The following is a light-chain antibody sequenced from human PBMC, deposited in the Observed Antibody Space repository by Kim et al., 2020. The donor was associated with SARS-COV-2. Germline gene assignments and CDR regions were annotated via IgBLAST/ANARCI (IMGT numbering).Light chain of an antibody. V-gene: IGLV7-46*01. CDR2: ATN. CDR1: SVAFTCGHF. Sequence: PGGPVTLPCASSSVAFTCGHFPFRFQQKPGHVPTTLIYATNAFHSWTPARFSGSLLGGKAALTLSGAQPEDEAEYYCLLFYSGVRVFGEGTQLTFL. J-gene: IGLJ2*01. CDR3: LLFYSGVRV.